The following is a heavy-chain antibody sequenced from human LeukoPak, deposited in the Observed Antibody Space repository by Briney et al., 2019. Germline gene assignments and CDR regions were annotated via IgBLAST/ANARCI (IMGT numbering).Heavy chain of an antibody. Sequence: GESLKISCKGTGYSFTSYWIGWVRQMPGKGLERMGIIYPGDSDTRYSPSFQGQVTISADKSVSTAYLQWCSLKASDTAMYYCASNRGSYYYYMVVWGKGTTVTVSS. CDR3: ASNRGSYYYYMVV. CDR2: IYPGDSDT. J-gene: IGHJ6*03. CDR1: GYSFTSYW. D-gene: IGHD1-26*01. V-gene: IGHV5-51*01.